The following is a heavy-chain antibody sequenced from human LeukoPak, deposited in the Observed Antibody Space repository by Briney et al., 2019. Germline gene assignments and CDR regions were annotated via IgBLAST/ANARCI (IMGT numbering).Heavy chain of an antibody. D-gene: IGHD6-19*01. CDR1: GYTFTGYY. CDR3: ASYPRYSSSPPFDY. V-gene: IGHV1-2*02. J-gene: IGHJ4*02. CDR2: INPNTGGT. Sequence: ASVKVSCKASGYTFTGYYMYWVRQAPGQGLEWMGWINPNTGGTNYAQKFQGRVTMTRDTTISTAYMELSRLTSDDTAIYYCASYPRYSSSPPFDYWGQGTLVTVSS.